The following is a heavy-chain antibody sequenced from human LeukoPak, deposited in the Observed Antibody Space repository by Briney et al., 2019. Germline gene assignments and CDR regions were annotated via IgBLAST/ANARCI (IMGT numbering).Heavy chain of an antibody. J-gene: IGHJ3*02. Sequence: SETLSLTCTVSGGSISSRSYYWGWLRQPPGKGLEWIGSIYYSGSTYYNPSLKSRVTISVDTSKNQFSLKLSSVTAADTAVYYCASGGGSHDAFDIWGQGTMVTVSS. CDR3: ASGGGSHDAFDI. CDR2: IYYSGST. D-gene: IGHD2-15*01. V-gene: IGHV4-39*07. CDR1: GGSISSRSYY.